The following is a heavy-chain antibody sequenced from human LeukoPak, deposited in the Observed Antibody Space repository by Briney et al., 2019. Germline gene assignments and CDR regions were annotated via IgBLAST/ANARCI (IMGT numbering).Heavy chain of an antibody. J-gene: IGHJ3*02. Sequence: SETLSLTCTVSGGSISSYYWSWIRQPPGKGLEWIGYIYYSGSTNYNPSLKSRVTISVDTSKNQLSLKLSSVTAADTAVYYCASLSGDRGAFDIWGQGTMVTVSS. V-gene: IGHV4-59*01. D-gene: IGHD3-10*01. CDR3: ASLSGDRGAFDI. CDR1: GGSISSYY. CDR2: IYYSGST.